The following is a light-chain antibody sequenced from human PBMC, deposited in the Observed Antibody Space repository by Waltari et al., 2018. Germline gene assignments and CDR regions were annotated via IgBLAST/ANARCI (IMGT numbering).Light chain of an antibody. CDR1: RSDVGSYNL. Sequence: QSALTQPASVSGSPGQSITISCTGTRSDVGSYNLVPWYQQHPGKAPKLIIYEGYKRPSGVSNRFSGSKSGDTASLTISGVQAEDEADYYCCSYANNRPRVFGGGTKLTVL. V-gene: IGLV2-23*01. CDR3: CSYANNRPRV. CDR2: EGY. J-gene: IGLJ3*02.